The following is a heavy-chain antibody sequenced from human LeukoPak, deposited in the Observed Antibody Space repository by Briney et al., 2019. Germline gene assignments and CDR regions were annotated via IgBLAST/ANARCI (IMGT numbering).Heavy chain of an antibody. J-gene: IGHJ5*02. CDR3: AKERYCSSTSCLTPNWFDP. Sequence: PGGSLRLSCTASGFTFSNYAMHWVRQAPGKGLEYVAAISSNGGSTYYADSVKGRFTISRDNSKNTLYLQMNSLRAEDTAVYYCAKERYCSSTSCLTPNWFDPWGQGTLVTVSS. CDR2: ISSNGGST. D-gene: IGHD2-2*01. V-gene: IGHV3-64*04. CDR1: GFTFSNYA.